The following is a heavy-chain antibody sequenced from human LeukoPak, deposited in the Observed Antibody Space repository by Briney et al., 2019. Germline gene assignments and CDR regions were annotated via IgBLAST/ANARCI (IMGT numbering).Heavy chain of an antibody. CDR1: GFTFRNHW. CDR2: ISSDGSST. J-gene: IGHJ4*02. V-gene: IGHV3-74*03. Sequence: PGGSLRLSCAASGFTFRNHWMHWVRQTPGKALVWVSRISSDGSSTTYADSVKGRFTISRDNAKNTLYLQMNNLRAEDTAMYYCARDQRVTGRPDIDYWGQGTLVIVSS. CDR3: ARDQRVTGRPDIDY. D-gene: IGHD6-6*01.